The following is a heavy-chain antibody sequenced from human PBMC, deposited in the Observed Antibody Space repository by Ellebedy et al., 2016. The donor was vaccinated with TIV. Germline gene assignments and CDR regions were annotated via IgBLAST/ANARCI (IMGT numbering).Heavy chain of an antibody. CDR2: IIARIGSA. V-gene: IGHV1-69*13. J-gene: IGHJ6*02. CDR1: GGTFTNYA. Sequence: ASVKVSCKTSGGTFTNYAVSWVRQAPGQGLEWVGGIIARIGSADYAQRFQGRLTITADESTSTAHMELNSLRSEDTAVYYCARLGRFGESMPPYYYFGMDVWGQGTTVIVSS. D-gene: IGHD3-10*01. CDR3: ARLGRFGESMPPYYYFGMDV.